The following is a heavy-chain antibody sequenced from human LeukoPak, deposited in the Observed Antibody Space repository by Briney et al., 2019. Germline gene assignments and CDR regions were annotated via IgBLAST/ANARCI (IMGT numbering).Heavy chain of an antibody. CDR2: IATDGGGP. CDR3: VSDVGAYGGSPGGY. D-gene: IGHD2-15*01. V-gene: IGHV3-74*01. CDR1: GFPFSSYW. J-gene: IGHJ4*02. Sequence: GGSLRLSCQASGFPFSSYWMNWVRHAPGKGLVWVSRIATDGGGPISADSVKGRFTISRDNTKNTLYLQMNSLTVEDTAVYFCVSDVGAYGGSPGGYWGQGTLVTVSS.